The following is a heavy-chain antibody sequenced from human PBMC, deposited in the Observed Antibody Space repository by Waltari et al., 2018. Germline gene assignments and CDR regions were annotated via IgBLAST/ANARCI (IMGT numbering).Heavy chain of an antibody. CDR1: GGSFSGYY. Sequence: QVQLQQWGAGLLKPSETLSLTCAVYGGSFSGYYWSWIRQPPGTGREWIGEINHSGSTNYNPSLKSRVTISVDTSKNQFSLKLSSVTAADTAVYYCARGPYCSSTSCRHQYYYYGMDVWGQGTTVTVSS. CDR2: INHSGST. D-gene: IGHD2-2*01. J-gene: IGHJ6*02. CDR3: ARGPYCSSTSCRHQYYYYGMDV. V-gene: IGHV4-34*01.